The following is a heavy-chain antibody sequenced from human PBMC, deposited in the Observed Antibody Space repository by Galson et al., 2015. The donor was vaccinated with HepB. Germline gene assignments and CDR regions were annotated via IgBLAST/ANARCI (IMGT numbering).Heavy chain of an antibody. V-gene: IGHV3-21*01. Sequence: SLRLSCAASGFTFSSYSMNWVRQAPGKGLEWVSSISSSSSYIYYADSVKGRFTISRDNAKNSLYLQMNSLRAEDTAVYYCARDGGRGTAINFDYWGQGTLVPVA. CDR1: GFTFSSYS. CDR3: ARDGGRGTAINFDY. D-gene: IGHD2-21*02. J-gene: IGHJ4*02. CDR2: ISSSSSYI.